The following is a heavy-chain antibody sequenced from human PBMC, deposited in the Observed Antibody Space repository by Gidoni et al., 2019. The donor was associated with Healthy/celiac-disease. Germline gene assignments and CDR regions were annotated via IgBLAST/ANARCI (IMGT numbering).Heavy chain of an antibody. CDR3: AREGILSGMDV. CDR2: IKQDGSEK. J-gene: IGHJ6*02. CDR1: GFTFSSYW. V-gene: IGHV3-7*03. Sequence: EVQLVESGGGLVQPGGSLRLSCAASGFTFSSYWMGWVRQAPGKGLEWVANIKQDGSEKYYVDSVKGRVTISRDNAKNSLYLQMNSLRAEDTAVYYCAREGILSGMDVWGQGTTVTVSS.